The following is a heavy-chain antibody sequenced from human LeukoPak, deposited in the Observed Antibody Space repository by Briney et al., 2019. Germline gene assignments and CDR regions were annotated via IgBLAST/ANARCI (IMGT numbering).Heavy chain of an antibody. CDR2: IYNAGST. CDR3: ARAAAGIGGHAFDP. J-gene: IGHJ5*02. CDR1: GGSISSGGYF. V-gene: IGHV4-61*02. Sequence: SETLSLTCTVSGGSISSGGYFWSWIRQPVGKGLEWIGRIYNAGSTNYNPSLQSRVTTSLDTSKNQFSLRLSFVTAADTAVYYCARAAAGIGGHAFDPWGQGTLVTVSS. D-gene: IGHD6-13*01.